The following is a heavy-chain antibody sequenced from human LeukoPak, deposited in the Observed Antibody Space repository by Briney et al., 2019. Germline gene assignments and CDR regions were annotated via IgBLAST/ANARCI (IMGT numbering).Heavy chain of an antibody. CDR1: GYSFTSYW. D-gene: IGHD6-6*01. Sequence: GESLQISCQGSGYSFTSYWIGWVRQMPGKGLEWMGIIYPGDSDTRYSPSFQGQVTISADKSISTAYLQWSSLKASDTAMYYCARYSSSFAGGFDYWGQGTLVTVSS. CDR2: IYPGDSDT. J-gene: IGHJ4*02. V-gene: IGHV5-51*01. CDR3: ARYSSSFAGGFDY.